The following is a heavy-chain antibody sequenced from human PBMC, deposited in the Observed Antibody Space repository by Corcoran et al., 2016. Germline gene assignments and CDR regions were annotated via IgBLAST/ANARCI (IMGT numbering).Heavy chain of an antibody. V-gene: IGHV1-2*02. CDR2: INPNSGGT. J-gene: IGHJ1*01. Sequence: QVQLVQSGAEVKKPGASVKVSCKASGYTFTGYYMHWVRQAPGQGLEWMGWINPNSGGTNKAQKFQGRVTMTRDTSISTAYMALRRLRSDDTAVYYCASAGQQLGYFQHWGQGTLVTVSS. CDR1: GYTFTGYY. D-gene: IGHD6-13*01. CDR3: ASAGQQLGYFQH.